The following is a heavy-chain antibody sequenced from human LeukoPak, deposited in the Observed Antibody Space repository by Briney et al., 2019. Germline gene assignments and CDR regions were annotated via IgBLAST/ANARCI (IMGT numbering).Heavy chain of an antibody. Sequence: GGSLRLSCAASGFTFDDYAMHWVRQAPGKGLEWVSGISWNGGRIGYADSVQDRFTISRDNAKNSLYLQMNSLRAEDTAVYYCAREGGSMDVWGQGTTVTVSS. J-gene: IGHJ6*02. CDR2: ISWNGGRI. V-gene: IGHV3-9*01. CDR3: AREGGSMDV. CDR1: GFTFDDYA.